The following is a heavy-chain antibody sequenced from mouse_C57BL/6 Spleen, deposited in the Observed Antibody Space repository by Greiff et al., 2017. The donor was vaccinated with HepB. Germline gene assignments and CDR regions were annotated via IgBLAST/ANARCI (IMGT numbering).Heavy chain of an antibody. CDR1: GYAFTNYL. D-gene: IGHD1-1*01. V-gene: IGHV1-54*01. Sequence: QVQLQQSGAELVRPGTSVKVSCKASGYAFTNYLIEWVKQRPGQGLEWIGVINPGSGGTNYNEKFKGKATLTADKSSSTAYMQLSSLTSEDSAVYFCARRDYGSSYPAWFAYWGQGTLVTVSA. CDR2: INPGSGGT. J-gene: IGHJ3*01. CDR3: ARRDYGSSYPAWFAY.